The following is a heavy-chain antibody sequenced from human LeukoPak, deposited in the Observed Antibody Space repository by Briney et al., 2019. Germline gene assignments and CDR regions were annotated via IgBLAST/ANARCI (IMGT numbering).Heavy chain of an antibody. D-gene: IGHD1-14*01. CDR2: IYTIGST. CDR1: APSISREY. CDR3: ASSPRGKLQQPPFDY. V-gene: IGHV4-4*07. J-gene: IGHJ4*02. Sequence: KTSQTRSPASPLAAPSISREYCSCNRQPAKKGREWNGRIYTIGSTNYNPSLKSRVTMSEDTSKNQFSLKLGSVTAADPAVYSFASSPRGKLQQPPFDYWGQGTLVTVSS.